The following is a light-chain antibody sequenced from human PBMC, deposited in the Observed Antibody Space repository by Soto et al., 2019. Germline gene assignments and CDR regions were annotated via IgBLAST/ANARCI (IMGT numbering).Light chain of an antibody. Sequence: EIVLTQSPGTLSLSPGERATLSCRASQSLSTSYLAWYQQKPGQAPRLLIYAASSRATGIPDRFSGSGSGTDFTLTISRLEPEAFAVYSCQQYGSSPIITFGQGTRLEIK. V-gene: IGKV3-20*01. J-gene: IGKJ5*01. CDR1: QSLSTSY. CDR2: AAS. CDR3: QQYGSSPIIT.